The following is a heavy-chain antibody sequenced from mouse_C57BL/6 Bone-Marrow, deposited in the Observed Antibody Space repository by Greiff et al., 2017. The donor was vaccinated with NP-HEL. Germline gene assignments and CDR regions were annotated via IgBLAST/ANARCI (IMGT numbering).Heavy chain of an antibody. CDR2: FYPGSGSI. CDR3: ARHEPGAQARKYYAMDY. V-gene: IGHV1-62-2*01. D-gene: IGHD3-2*02. J-gene: IGHJ4*01. Sequence: VQLQESGAELVKPGASVKLSCKASGYTFTEYTIHWVKQRSGQGLEWIGWFYPGSGSIKYNEKFKDKATLTADKSSSTVYMELSRLTSEDSAVYFCARHEPGAQARKYYAMDYWGQGTSVTVSS. CDR1: GYTFTEYT.